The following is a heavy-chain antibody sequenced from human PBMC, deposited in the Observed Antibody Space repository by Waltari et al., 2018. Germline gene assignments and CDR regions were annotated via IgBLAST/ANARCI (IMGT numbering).Heavy chain of an antibody. CDR1: GGTFSSYT. J-gene: IGHJ6*02. Sequence: QVQLVQSGAEVKKPGSSVKVSCKASGGTFSSYTISWVRQAPGQGLEWKGRIIPILGIANYAQKFQGRVTITADESTSTAYMELSSLRSEDTAVYYCARDTPDGSYYYYGMDVWGQGTTVTVSS. CDR2: IIPILGIA. V-gene: IGHV1-69*08. CDR3: ARDTPDGSYYYYGMDV. D-gene: IGHD3-10*01.